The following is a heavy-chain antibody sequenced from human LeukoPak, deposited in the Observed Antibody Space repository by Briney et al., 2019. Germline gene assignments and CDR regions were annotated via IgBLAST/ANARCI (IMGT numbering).Heavy chain of an antibody. CDR1: GGSISSYY. CDR3: ARREDASMDV. CDR2: IYYSGST. D-gene: IGHD1-26*01. Sequence: PSETLSFTCTVSGGSISSYYWSWIRQPPGKGLEWIGYIYYSGSTNYNPSLKSRVTISVDTPKNQFSLKLSSVTAADTAVYYCARREDASMDVWGQGTTVTVSS. V-gene: IGHV4-59*08. J-gene: IGHJ6*02.